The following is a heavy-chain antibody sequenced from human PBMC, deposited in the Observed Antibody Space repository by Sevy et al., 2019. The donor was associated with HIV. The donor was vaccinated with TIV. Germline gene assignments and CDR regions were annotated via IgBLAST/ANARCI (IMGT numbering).Heavy chain of an antibody. Sequence: ASVKVSCKASGYTFTGYYMHWVRQAPGQGLEWMGWINPNSGGTNDAQKFQGRVTMTRDTSISTAYMELRRRRSDDTAVYYCARAQRYCSGGSCYSYPFDYWGQGTLVTVSS. CDR2: INPNSGGT. J-gene: IGHJ4*02. CDR3: ARAQRYCSGGSCYSYPFDY. V-gene: IGHV1-2*02. CDR1: GYTFTGYY. D-gene: IGHD2-15*01.